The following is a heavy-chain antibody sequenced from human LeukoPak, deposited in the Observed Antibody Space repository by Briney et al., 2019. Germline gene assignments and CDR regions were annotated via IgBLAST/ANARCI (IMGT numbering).Heavy chain of an antibody. CDR3: AREPYCSGGSCYSDY. Sequence: ASVKVSCKASGCTFTSYGISWVRQAPGQGLEWMGWISAYNGNTNYAQKLQGRVTMTTDTSTSTAYMELRSLRSDDTAVYYCAREPYCSGGSCYSDYWGQGTLVTVSS. CDR1: GCTFTSYG. CDR2: ISAYNGNT. D-gene: IGHD2-15*01. V-gene: IGHV1-18*01. J-gene: IGHJ4*02.